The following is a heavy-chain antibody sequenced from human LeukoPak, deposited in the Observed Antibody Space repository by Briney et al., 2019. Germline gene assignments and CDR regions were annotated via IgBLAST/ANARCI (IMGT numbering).Heavy chain of an antibody. D-gene: IGHD6-6*01. Sequence: PSETLSLTCTVSGGSISSSSYYWGWIRQPPGKGLEWIGSIYYSGSTYYNPSLKSRVTISVDTSKNQFSLKLSSVTAADTAVYYCARRRYSSSSPFDYWGQGTLVTVSS. J-gene: IGHJ4*02. CDR1: GGSISSSSYY. CDR2: IYYSGST. CDR3: ARRRYSSSSPFDY. V-gene: IGHV4-39*01.